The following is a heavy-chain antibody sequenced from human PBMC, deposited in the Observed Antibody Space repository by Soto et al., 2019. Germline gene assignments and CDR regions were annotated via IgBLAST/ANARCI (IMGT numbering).Heavy chain of an antibody. V-gene: IGHV4-4*07. Sequence: QVQLQESDPGLAKPAETLSLTCTVSGGSISSYHWSWIQQPAGKGLEWLGRIYTSGCTNYNHSLKGRRTRSDDTSKHRFARTLSCGTGANMAVYYCARDPAGAHFDYWGPGTLVTVSS. CDR2: IYTSGCT. CDR3: ARDPAGAHFDY. D-gene: IGHD6-19*01. CDR1: GGSISSYH. J-gene: IGHJ4*02.